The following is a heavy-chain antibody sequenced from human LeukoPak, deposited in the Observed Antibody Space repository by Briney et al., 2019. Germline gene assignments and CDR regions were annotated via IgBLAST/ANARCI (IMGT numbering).Heavy chain of an antibody. V-gene: IGHV3-11*01. Sequence: GGPLRLSCAVSGFTFSDYYMSWIRQAPGKGLEWVSYISSGGSTISHADSVKGRFTISRDNSKNTLYLQMNSLRAEDTAVYYCAKRSGLGYWGQGTLVTVSS. CDR1: GFTFSDYY. D-gene: IGHD6-19*01. J-gene: IGHJ4*02. CDR3: AKRSGLGY. CDR2: ISSGGSTI.